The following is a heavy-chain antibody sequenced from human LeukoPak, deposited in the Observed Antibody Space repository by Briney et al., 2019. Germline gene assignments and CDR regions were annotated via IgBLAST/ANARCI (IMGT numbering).Heavy chain of an antibody. CDR1: GYSISSGYY. D-gene: IGHD2-2*01. CDR3: ARLPPRRTRDIVVVPAAVVDD. J-gene: IGHJ4*02. CDR2: IYHSGGT. Sequence: SETLSLTCAVYGYSISSGYYWGRAPPHPGKGLEWIGPIYHSGGTYYNPPVKSRVTITSDTSKNQFTLKLSAVTAADTAVYYCARLPPRRTRDIVVVPAAVVDDWGQGTLVTVSS. V-gene: IGHV4-38-2*01.